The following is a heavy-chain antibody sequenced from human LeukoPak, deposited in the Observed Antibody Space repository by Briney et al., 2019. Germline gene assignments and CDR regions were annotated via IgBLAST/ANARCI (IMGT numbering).Heavy chain of an antibody. D-gene: IGHD2-2*01. CDR2: ISGSGGST. V-gene: IGHV3-23*01. CDR1: GFTFSNYG. J-gene: IGHJ4*02. Sequence: GGSLRLSCAATGFTFSNYGMSWVRQAPGKGLEWVSAISGSGGSTYYGDSVKGRFTISRDNSKNTLYLQMNSLRAKDTAVYYFAKYADGGPQDNWGQGTLVTVSP. CDR3: AKYADGGPQDN.